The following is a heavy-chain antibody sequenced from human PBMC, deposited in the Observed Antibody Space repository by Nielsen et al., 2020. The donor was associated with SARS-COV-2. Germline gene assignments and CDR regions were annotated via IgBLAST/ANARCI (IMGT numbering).Heavy chain of an antibody. CDR2: ISYDGSNK. Sequence: WIRQPPGKGLEWVAVISYDGSNKYYADSVKGRFTISRDNSKNTLYLQMNSLRAEDTAVYYCAKDKASATIAVAGPFDYWGQGTLVTVSS. D-gene: IGHD6-19*01. CDR3: AKDKASATIAVAGPFDY. J-gene: IGHJ4*02. V-gene: IGHV3-30*18.